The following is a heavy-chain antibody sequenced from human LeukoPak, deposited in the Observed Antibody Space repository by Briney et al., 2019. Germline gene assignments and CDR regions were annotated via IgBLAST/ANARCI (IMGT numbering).Heavy chain of an antibody. V-gene: IGHV4-4*02. CDR1: GGSISSNHW. D-gene: IGHD4-17*01. CDR2: IYHSGST. CDR3: ARDLGTVSQGY. Sequence: SETLSLTCAVSGGSISSNHWWSWVRQPPGKGLEWIGEIYHSGSTSYNPSLKGRVIISVDKSKNQLSLNLSSMTAADTAVYYCARDLGTVSQGYWGQGTLVTVSS. J-gene: IGHJ4*02.